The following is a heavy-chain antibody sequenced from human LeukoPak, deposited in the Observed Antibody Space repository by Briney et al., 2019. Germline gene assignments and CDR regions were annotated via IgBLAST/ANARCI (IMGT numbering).Heavy chain of an antibody. CDR3: VRSGGY. CDR1: GFTFSSHW. J-gene: IGHJ4*02. D-gene: IGHD1-26*01. V-gene: IGHV3-7*05. Sequence: GGSLRLSCAASGFTFSSHWVNWVRQAPGKGLEWVANIKEDGSENYYVDSVKGRFTISRDNAKNSLCLQMNSLRAEDTAIYYCVRSGGYWGQGTLVTVSS. CDR2: IKEDGSEN.